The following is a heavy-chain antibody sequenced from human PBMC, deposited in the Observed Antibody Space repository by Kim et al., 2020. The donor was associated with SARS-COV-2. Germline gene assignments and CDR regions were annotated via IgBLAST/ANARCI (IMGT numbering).Heavy chain of an antibody. CDR2: IYSGGST. J-gene: IGHJ4*02. CDR1: GFTVSSNY. Sequence: GGSLRLSCAASGFTVSSNYMSWVRQAPGKGLEWVSVIYSGGSTYYADSVKGRFNISRDNSKNTLYLQMNSLRAEDRAVYYCGSSSWSILVGYWGQGTLVSFSS. D-gene: IGHD6-13*01. V-gene: IGHV3-66*01. CDR3: GSSSWSILVGY.